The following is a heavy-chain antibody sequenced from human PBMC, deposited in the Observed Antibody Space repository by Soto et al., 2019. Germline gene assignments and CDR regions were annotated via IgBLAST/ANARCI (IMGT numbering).Heavy chain of an antibody. V-gene: IGHV1-8*01. CDR2: MNPNSGNT. CDR3: AIEYSSGWSKD. Sequence: QVQLVQSGAEVKKPWASVKVSCKASGYTFTSYDINWVRQATGQGLEWMGWMNPNSGNTGYAQKIQGRVTMTRNTSISTAYMELSSLRSEGTAVYYWAIEYSSGWSKDWGQCTLGPVSS. D-gene: IGHD6-19*01. CDR1: GYTFTSYD. J-gene: IGHJ1*01.